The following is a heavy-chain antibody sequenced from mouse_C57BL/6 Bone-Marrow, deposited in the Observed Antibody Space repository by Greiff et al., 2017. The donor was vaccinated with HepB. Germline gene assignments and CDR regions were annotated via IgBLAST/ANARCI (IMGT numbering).Heavy chain of an antibody. CDR3: ARDLDYFDY. CDR2: INYDSSST. J-gene: IGHJ2*01. CDR1: GFTFSDYY. V-gene: IGHV5-16*01. Sequence: EVKLVESEGGLVQPGSSMKLSCTASGFTFSDYYMAWVRQVPEKGLEWVANINYDSSSTYYLDSLKSRFIISRDNAKNILYLQMSSLKSEDTATYYCARDLDYFDYWGQGTTLTVSS.